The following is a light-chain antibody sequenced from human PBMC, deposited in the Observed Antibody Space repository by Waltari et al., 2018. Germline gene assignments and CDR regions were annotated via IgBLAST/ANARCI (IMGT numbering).Light chain of an antibody. CDR1: ISNIGNNY. CDR3: ATWDCSLSGGV. Sequence: QSVLAQPPTVSAAPGQKVTISCSGNISNIGNNYGYLYQHLPGTVPKLLIYENHRRPYGIPYRFSASQCGSSVPLGIPWLQTGDDDDYSCATWDCSLSGGVFAGGTKLTVL. V-gene: IGLV1-51*02. CDR2: ENH. J-gene: IGLJ3*02.